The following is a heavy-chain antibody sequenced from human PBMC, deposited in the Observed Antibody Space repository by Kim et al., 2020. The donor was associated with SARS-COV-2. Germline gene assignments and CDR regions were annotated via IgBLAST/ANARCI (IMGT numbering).Heavy chain of an antibody. Sequence: SETLSLTCTVSGGSISSYYWSWIRQPPGKGLEWIGFIYYSGSTNYNPSLKSRVTISVDTSKNQFSLKLSSLTAADTAVYYCARSSSSSVYYFDLWGRGTLVNVSS. V-gene: IGHV4-59*08. CDR3: ARSSSSSVYYFDL. D-gene: IGHD6-6*01. CDR2: IYYSGST. CDR1: GGSISSYY. J-gene: IGHJ2*01.